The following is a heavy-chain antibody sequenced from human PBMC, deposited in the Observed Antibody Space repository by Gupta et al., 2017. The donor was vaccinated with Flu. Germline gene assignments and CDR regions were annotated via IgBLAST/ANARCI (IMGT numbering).Heavy chain of an antibody. CDR3: ARGWRGSDFDAFHF. V-gene: IGHV3-33*01. CDR1: GFTLSNYG. CDR2: IWYDGSIK. D-gene: IGHD2-21*02. J-gene: IGHJ3*01. Sequence: RLVESGGAVVQPGNSLSLSCHTSGFTLSNYGTPWVPQAPGKGLGWVAVIWYDGSIKYYLQSVRSRFTIGRDDSRNAVYLEMNGLGADDTAVYYCARGWRGSDFDAFHFWGQGTKVTVSS.